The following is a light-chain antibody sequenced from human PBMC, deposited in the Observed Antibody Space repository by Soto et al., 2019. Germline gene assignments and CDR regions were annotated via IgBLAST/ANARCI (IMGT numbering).Light chain of an antibody. V-gene: IGLV6-57*04. CDR2: EDN. CDR3: QSYDSSLSGSEV. Sequence: NFMLTQPHSVSESPGKTVTISCTRSGGSIAGGLVQWYQVRPGSGPTTVISEDNQRPSGVPDRFSGSVDISSNSASLTISGLKPEDAADYYCQSYDSSLSGSEVFGTGTKVTVL. J-gene: IGLJ1*01. CDR1: GGSIAGGL.